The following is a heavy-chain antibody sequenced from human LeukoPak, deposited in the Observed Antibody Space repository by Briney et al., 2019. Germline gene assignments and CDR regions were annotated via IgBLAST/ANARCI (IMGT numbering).Heavy chain of an antibody. J-gene: IGHJ4*02. D-gene: IGHD3-16*02. V-gene: IGHV6-1*01. Sequence: SQTLSLTCALSGDSVSSNSAAWDWIRQSPSRGLEWLGRTYYRSKWYNDYAVSVKSRITINPDTSKNQFSLQLNSVTPEDTAVYYCARGELWGSYRPLDYWGQGTLVTVSS. CDR1: GDSVSSNSAA. CDR2: TYYRSKWYN. CDR3: ARGELWGSYRPLDY.